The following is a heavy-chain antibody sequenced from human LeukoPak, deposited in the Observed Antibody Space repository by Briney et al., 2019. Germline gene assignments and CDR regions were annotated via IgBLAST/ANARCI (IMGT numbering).Heavy chain of an antibody. V-gene: IGHV4-34*01. J-gene: IGHJ4*02. D-gene: IGHD3-10*01. CDR2: INHSGST. Sequence: SETLSLTCAVYGESLSGYYWSWIRQPPGKGLEWIGEINHSGSTNDNPSLKSRVTISVDTSKNQFSLKLSSVTAADTAVYYCARGRSGNYYGLGSYYNYWGQGTLVTVSS. CDR3: ARGRSGNYYGLGSYYNY. CDR1: GESLSGYY.